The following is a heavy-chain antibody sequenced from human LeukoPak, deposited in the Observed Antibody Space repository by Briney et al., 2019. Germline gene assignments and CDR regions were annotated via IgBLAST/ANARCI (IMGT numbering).Heavy chain of an antibody. CDR1: GGSISSGGYY. D-gene: IGHD4-11*01. CDR3: ARDRYSNHRYYCGMDV. J-gene: IGHJ6*02. V-gene: IGHV4-31*03. Sequence: PSETLSLTCTVSGGSISSGGYYWSWVRQHPVKGLELIGYFYYNETPYFSPSLKSRVSISVDTSKNQFSLRLSSVTAADTAVYYCARDRYSNHRYYCGMDVWGQGTTVTVSS. CDR2: FYYNETP.